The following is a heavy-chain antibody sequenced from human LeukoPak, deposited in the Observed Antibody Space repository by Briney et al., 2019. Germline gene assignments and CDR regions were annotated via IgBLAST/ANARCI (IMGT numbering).Heavy chain of an antibody. D-gene: IGHD3-22*01. V-gene: IGHV3-15*01. Sequence: GGSLRLSCAASGFTFSNAWMSWVRQAPGKGLEWVGRIKSKTDGGTTDYAAPVKGRFTVSRDDSKNTLYLQMNSLKTEDTAVYYCTTPFSSGYYFVDYWGQGTLVTVSS. J-gene: IGHJ4*02. CDR1: GFTFSNAW. CDR2: IKSKTDGGTT. CDR3: TTPFSSGYYFVDY.